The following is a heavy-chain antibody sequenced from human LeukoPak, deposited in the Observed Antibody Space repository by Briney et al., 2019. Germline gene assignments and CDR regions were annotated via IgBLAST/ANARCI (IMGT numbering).Heavy chain of an antibody. CDR1: GYSFTNYW. V-gene: IGHV5-51*01. D-gene: IGHD3-10*01. CDR2: VYPGDSDT. Sequence: GESLKISCKGSGYSFTNYWIGWVRQMPGKGLEWMGIVYPGDSDTRYSPSFQGQVTISADKSVSTAYLQWSSLKASDTAMYYCARHKSDHYGSGGYYKGIDYWGQGTLVTVSS. CDR3: ARHKSDHYGSGGYYKGIDY. J-gene: IGHJ4*02.